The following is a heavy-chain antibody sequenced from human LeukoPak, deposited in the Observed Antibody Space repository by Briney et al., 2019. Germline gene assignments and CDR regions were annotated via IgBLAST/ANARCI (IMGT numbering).Heavy chain of an antibody. CDR2: IYSGGST. D-gene: IGHD2-21*02. CDR1: EFSVGSNY. J-gene: IGHJ4*02. CDR3: AKSHHVTAIDY. Sequence: GGSLRLSCAASEFSVGSNYMTWVRQAPGKGLEWVSLIYSGGSTYYADSVKGRFTISRDNSKNTLYLQMNSLRADDTAVYYCAKSHHVTAIDYWGQGTLVTVSS. V-gene: IGHV3-66*01.